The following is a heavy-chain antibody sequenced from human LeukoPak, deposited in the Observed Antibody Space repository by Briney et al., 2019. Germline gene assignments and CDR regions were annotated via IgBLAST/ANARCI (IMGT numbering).Heavy chain of an antibody. CDR2: IYYSGST. J-gene: IGHJ5*02. D-gene: IGHD2-21*01. V-gene: IGHV4-59*01. CDR3: ARVGETDDP. Sequence: PSETLSLTCTVSGGSISSYYWSWIRQPPGKGLEWIGYIYYSGSTNYNPSLKSRVTISVDTSKNQFSLKLSSVTAADTAVYYCARVGETDDPWGQGTLVTVSS. CDR1: GGSISSYY.